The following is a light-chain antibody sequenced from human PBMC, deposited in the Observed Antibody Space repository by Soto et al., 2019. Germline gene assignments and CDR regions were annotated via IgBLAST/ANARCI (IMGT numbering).Light chain of an antibody. CDR1: QGIRND. Sequence: AIQMTQSPSSLSASVGDRVTITCRASQGIRNDLGWYQQKPGKAPKLLIYAASSLQSGVPSRFSGSGSGTDFNLTISSLQPEDFATYYCLQDYNYPTWTFGQGTKVEIK. CDR3: LQDYNYPTWT. CDR2: AAS. V-gene: IGKV1-6*01. J-gene: IGKJ1*01.